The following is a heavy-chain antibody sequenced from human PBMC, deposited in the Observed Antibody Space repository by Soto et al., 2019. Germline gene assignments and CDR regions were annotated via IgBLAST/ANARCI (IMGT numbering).Heavy chain of an antibody. J-gene: IGHJ4*02. D-gene: IGHD2-15*01. Sequence: GGFLRLSCTVSGFTFGDYTMSWFRQAPGKGLEWVGFIRSKAYGGTTEYAASVKGRFTISRDDSKSIAYLQMNSLKTEDTAVYYCTRPIGWSSQYYFDYWGQGTLVTVSS. V-gene: IGHV3-49*03. CDR2: IRSKAYGGTT. CDR1: GFTFGDYT. CDR3: TRPIGWSSQYYFDY.